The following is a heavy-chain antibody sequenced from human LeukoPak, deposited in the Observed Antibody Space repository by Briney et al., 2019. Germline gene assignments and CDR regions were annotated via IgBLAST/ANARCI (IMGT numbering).Heavy chain of an antibody. CDR2: IYYSGST. CDR3: ARGTTVTVIFDY. D-gene: IGHD4-11*01. J-gene: IGHJ4*02. Sequence: SQTLSLTCTVSGGSISNPDYYWSWIRQHPGKGLEWIGYIYYSGSTYYNPSLKSRVTISVDTSKNQFSLKLSSVTAADTAVYYCARGTTVTVIFDYWGQGTLVTVSS. CDR1: GGSISNPDYY. V-gene: IGHV4-31*03.